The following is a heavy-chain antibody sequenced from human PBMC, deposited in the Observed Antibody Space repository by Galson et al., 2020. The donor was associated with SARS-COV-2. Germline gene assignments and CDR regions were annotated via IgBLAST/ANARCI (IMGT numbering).Heavy chain of an antibody. CDR2: INPNSGGT. CDR1: GYTFTDYN. V-gene: IGHV1-2*02. CDR3: ARRNTNSWRFDY. J-gene: IGHJ4*02. D-gene: IGHD6-13*01. Sequence: ASVKVSCKASGYTFTDYNIHWVRQVPGQGLEWMGWINPNSGGTNSVQKFQGRVTMTSDTSITTAYMELSRLRSDDMAVYYCARRNTNSWRFDYWGQGTLVTVSS.